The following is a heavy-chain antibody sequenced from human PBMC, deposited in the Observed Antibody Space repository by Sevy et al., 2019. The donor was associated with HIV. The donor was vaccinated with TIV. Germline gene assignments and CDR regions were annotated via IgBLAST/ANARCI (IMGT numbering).Heavy chain of an antibody. J-gene: IGHJ4*02. CDR3: TRYGGTLTTPGFFDY. Sequence: SETLSLTCSVSGGSISSGSYSWNWIRQPPGEGLEWIGYIFHTGNTYYNPSLKSRVTISVDRSNNQFSLKMNSVTAADTAVYFCTRYGGTLTTPGFFDYWGQGSLVTVSS. D-gene: IGHD2-15*01. V-gene: IGHV4-30-2*01. CDR1: GGSISSGSYS. CDR2: IFHTGNT.